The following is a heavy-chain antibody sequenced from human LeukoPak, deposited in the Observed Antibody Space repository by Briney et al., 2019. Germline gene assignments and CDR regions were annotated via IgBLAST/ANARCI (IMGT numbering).Heavy chain of an antibody. J-gene: IGHJ5*02. D-gene: IGHD2-8*01. V-gene: IGHV3-21*01. CDR2: ISSRSNYV. CDR1: GLTFTNSS. Sequence: GGSLRLSCAASGLTFTNSSMNWVRQAPGKGLEWVSSISSRSNYVYYADSVRGRFTVSRDNAKNSLYIKMDSLRAEDTAVYYCARSGWTNWFDPWGQGTLVTVSS. CDR3: ARSGWTNWFDP.